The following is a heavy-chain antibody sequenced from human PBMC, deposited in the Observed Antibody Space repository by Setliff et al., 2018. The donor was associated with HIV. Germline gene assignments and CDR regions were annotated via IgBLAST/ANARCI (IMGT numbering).Heavy chain of an antibody. V-gene: IGHV4-59*01. J-gene: IGHJ3*02. Sequence: PSETLSLTCTVSGGSITRYYWSWIRQPPGKGLEWIGYIYSSWSTHYNPSLKSRVTISVDTSKNQFSLKLSSVTAADTAVYYCARNPCSGGSCSDAFDIWGQGTMVTVSS. CDR3: ARNPCSGGSCSDAFDI. D-gene: IGHD2-15*01. CDR2: IYSSWST. CDR1: GGSITRYY.